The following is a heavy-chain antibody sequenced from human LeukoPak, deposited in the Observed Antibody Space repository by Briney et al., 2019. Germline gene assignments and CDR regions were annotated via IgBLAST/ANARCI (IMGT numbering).Heavy chain of an antibody. CDR2: IKQDGSEK. Sequence: GGSLRLSCAASGFTLNDYWMGWVRQSPERGLEWVANIKQDGSEKYYVDSVKGRFTISRDNAQNSLYLQMTGLRADDTALYYCARDKKVGPTTLDYWGQGTLVTVSS. V-gene: IGHV3-7*01. J-gene: IGHJ4*02. CDR3: ARDKKVGPTTLDY. D-gene: IGHD1-26*01. CDR1: GFTLNDYW.